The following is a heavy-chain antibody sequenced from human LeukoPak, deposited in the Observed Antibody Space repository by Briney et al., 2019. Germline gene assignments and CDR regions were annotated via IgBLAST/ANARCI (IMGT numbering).Heavy chain of an antibody. D-gene: IGHD2-2*01. CDR3: AREIPYCSSTSCDYYYYGMDV. J-gene: IGHJ6*02. V-gene: IGHV4-59*12. Sequence: SETLSLTCTVSGGSISSYYWSWIRQPPGKGLEGIGYIYYSGSTNYNPSLKSRVTISVDTSKNQFSLKLSSVTAADTAVYYCAREIPYCSSTSCDYYYYGMDVWGQGTTVTVSS. CDR2: IYYSGST. CDR1: GGSISSYY.